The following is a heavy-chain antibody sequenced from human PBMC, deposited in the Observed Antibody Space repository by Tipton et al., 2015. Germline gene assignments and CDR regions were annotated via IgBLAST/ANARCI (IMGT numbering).Heavy chain of an antibody. CDR1: GGSISSYY. CDR3: ARYRMGVDY. CDR2: IYYSGST. J-gene: IGHJ4*02. Sequence: TLSLTCTVSGGSISSYYWSWIRQPPGKGLEWIGYIYYSGSTNYNPSLKSRVAISVDTSKNQFSLNLNSVSAADTAVYYCARYRMGVDYWGLGTLVAVSS. V-gene: IGHV4-59*01. D-gene: IGHD3-16*01.